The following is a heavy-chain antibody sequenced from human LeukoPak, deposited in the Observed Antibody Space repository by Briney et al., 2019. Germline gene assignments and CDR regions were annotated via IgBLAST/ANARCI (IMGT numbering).Heavy chain of an antibody. J-gene: IGHJ4*02. CDR2: ISYSGST. Sequence: SETLSLTCTVPDDSISTYYWSWIRQPPGAGLERIGYISYSGSTVYNPSLKSRVTISLDTSKNQFSLNLNSVTAADTAVYYCARVGRGDHTWGSYSFDSWGQETLVTVSS. CDR1: DDSISTYY. V-gene: IGHV4-59*01. CDR3: ARVGRGDHTWGSYSFDS. D-gene: IGHD3-16*01.